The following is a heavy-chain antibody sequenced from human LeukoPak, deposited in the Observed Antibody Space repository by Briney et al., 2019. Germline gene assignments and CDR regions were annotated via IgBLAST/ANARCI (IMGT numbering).Heavy chain of an antibody. D-gene: IGHD2-2*01. CDR1: GFTFSSYG. J-gene: IGHJ4*02. CDR3: AKEVIVVVPAAIYYFDY. Sequence: GGSLRLSCAASGFTFSSYGMHWVRQAPGKGLEWVAVISYDGSNKYYADSVKGRFTISRGNSKNTLYLQMNSLRAEDTAVYYCAKEVIVVVPAAIYYFDYWGQGTLVTVSS. V-gene: IGHV3-30*18. CDR2: ISYDGSNK.